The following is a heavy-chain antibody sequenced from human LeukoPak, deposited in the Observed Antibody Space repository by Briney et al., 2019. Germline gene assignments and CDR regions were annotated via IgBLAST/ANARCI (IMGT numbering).Heavy chain of an antibody. Sequence: PSETLSLTCAVSGGSISDYYWSWTRQPPGKGLEWIGYFSYSGSTNYNPSLKSRVTISVDTSKNQFSLKLSSVTAADTAVYYCARDGSRTGYYYYMDVWGKGTTVTVSS. CDR2: FSYSGST. J-gene: IGHJ6*03. D-gene: IGHD1-26*01. V-gene: IGHV4-59*01. CDR1: GGSISDYY. CDR3: ARDGSRTGYYYYMDV.